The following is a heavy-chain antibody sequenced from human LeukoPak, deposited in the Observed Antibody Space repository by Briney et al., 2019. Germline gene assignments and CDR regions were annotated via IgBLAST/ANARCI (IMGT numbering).Heavy chain of an antibody. V-gene: IGHV1-2*02. CDR2: INPNSGGT. D-gene: IGHD1-7*01. CDR3: ARDGPVTGTYYFDY. Sequence: ASVKVSCKASGYTFTGYYIHWVRQAPGQGLEWMGWINPNSGGTNYAQKFQGRVTMTRDTSISTAYMEMSRLRSDDTAVYYCARDGPVTGTYYFDYWGQGTLVTVSS. J-gene: IGHJ4*02. CDR1: GYTFTGYY.